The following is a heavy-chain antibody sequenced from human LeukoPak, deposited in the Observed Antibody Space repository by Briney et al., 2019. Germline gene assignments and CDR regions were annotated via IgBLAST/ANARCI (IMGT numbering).Heavy chain of an antibody. CDR3: ARVIGTTLLPSTRDAFDT. D-gene: IGHD1-7*01. Sequence: ASVKVSCKASGYTFTSYGISWVRQAPGQGLEWMGWISAYNGNTNYAQKLQGRVTMTTDTSTSTAYMELRSLRSDDTAVYYCARVIGTTLLPSTRDAFDTWGQGTMVTVSS. V-gene: IGHV1-18*01. CDR2: ISAYNGNT. J-gene: IGHJ3*02. CDR1: GYTFTSYG.